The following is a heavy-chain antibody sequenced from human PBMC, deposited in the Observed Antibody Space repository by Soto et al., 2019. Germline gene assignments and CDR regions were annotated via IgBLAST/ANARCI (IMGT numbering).Heavy chain of an antibody. J-gene: IGHJ6*04. Sequence: GGSLRLSCAASGFTFSDYYMSWIRQAPGKGLEWVSYISSSGSTIYYADSVKGRFTISRDNAKNSLYLQMNSLRAEDTAVYYCARDCKLHDFWSACSPDVWGKGTTVTVSS. CDR2: ISSSGSTI. D-gene: IGHD3-3*01. CDR3: ARDCKLHDFWSACSPDV. CDR1: GFTFSDYY. V-gene: IGHV3-11*01.